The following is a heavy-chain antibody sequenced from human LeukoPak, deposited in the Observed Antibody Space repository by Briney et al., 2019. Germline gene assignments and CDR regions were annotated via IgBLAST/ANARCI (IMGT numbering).Heavy chain of an antibody. V-gene: IGHV3-23*01. D-gene: IGHD3-22*01. J-gene: IGHJ4*02. Sequence: PGRSLRLSCAASGFTFSSYAMSWVRQAPGKGLEWVSAISGSGGSTYYADSVKGRFTISRDNSKNTLYLQMNSLRAEDTAVYYCAKDRDYYDRTYYFDYWGQGTLVTVSS. CDR3: AKDRDYYDRTYYFDY. CDR2: ISGSGGST. CDR1: GFTFSSYA.